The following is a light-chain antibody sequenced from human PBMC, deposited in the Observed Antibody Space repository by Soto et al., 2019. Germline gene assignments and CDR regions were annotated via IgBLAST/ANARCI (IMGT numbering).Light chain of an antibody. CDR2: VGTGGIVG. J-gene: IGLJ2*01. Sequence: QSVLTQPPSASASLGASVTLTCTLSSGYSNYKVDWYQQRPGKGPRFVMRVGTGGIVGSKGEGIPDRFSVLGSGLNRYLTINNIQEEDESDYHCVAEHGSGTNSYVVFGGGTKLTVL. CDR1: SGYSNYK. V-gene: IGLV9-49*01. CDR3: VAEHGSGTNSYVV.